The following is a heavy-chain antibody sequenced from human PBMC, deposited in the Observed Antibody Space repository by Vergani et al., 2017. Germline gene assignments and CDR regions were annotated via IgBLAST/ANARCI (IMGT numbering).Heavy chain of an antibody. D-gene: IGHD6-6*01. V-gene: IGHV3-64D*06. Sequence: EVQLVESGGGLVQPGGSLRLSCSASGFTFSSYAMHWVRQAPGKGLEYVSAISSNGGSTYYADSVKGRFTISRDNSKNTLYLQMSSLRAEDTAVYYCVKMGEYSSDXLDYWGQGTLVTVSS. CDR1: GFTFSSYA. CDR2: ISSNGGST. CDR3: VKMGEYSSDXLDY. J-gene: IGHJ4*02.